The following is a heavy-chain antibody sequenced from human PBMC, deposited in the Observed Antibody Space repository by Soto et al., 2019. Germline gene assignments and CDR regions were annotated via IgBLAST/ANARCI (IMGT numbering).Heavy chain of an antibody. Sequence: QIQLVQSGAEVKKPGASVKVSCKASGYTLTTHGISGVRQAPGQGLEWMGWISTYNGNTNYAQKFQDRVTMTRDTSTNTAYMELRSLTYDDTALYSCASWAYGTGSPTGSWGQGTLVTVSS. CDR2: ISTYNGNT. V-gene: IGHV1-18*01. CDR1: GYTLTTHG. J-gene: IGHJ5*02. CDR3: ASWAYGTGSPTGS. D-gene: IGHD3-10*01.